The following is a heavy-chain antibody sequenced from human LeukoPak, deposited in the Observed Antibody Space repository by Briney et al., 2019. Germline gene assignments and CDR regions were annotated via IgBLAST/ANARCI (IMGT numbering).Heavy chain of an antibody. CDR2: IYPGDSDT. CDR1: GYRFSDYW. J-gene: IGHJ4*02. D-gene: IGHD4-23*01. CDR3: ASRDYGGNSYFDY. V-gene: IGHV5-51*01. Sequence: GESLKISCKGSGYRFSDYWIGWVRLMPGKGLEWMGIIYPGDSDTRYSPSFQGQVTISADKSISTAFLQWSSLKASDTAIYYCASRDYGGNSYFDYWGQGTLVTVSS.